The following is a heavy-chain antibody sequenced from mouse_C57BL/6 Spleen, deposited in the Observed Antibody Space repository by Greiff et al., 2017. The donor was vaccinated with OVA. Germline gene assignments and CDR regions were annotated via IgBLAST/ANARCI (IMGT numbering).Heavy chain of an antibody. Sequence: QVQLQQPGAELVKPGASVKLSCKASGYTFTSYWMHWVKQRPGQGLEWIGMIHPNSGRTNYNEKFKSKATLTVDKSSSTAYMQLSSLTSEDSAVYYCARPWDDYAMDYWGQGTSVTVSS. J-gene: IGHJ4*01. D-gene: IGHD4-1*01. CDR3: ARPWDDYAMDY. V-gene: IGHV1-64*01. CDR2: IHPNSGRT. CDR1: GYTFTSYW.